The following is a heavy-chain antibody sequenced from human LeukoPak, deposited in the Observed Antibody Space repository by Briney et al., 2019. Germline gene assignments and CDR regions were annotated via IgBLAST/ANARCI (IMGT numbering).Heavy chain of an antibody. D-gene: IGHD3-10*01. J-gene: IGHJ4*02. V-gene: IGHV3-74*01. Sequence: GGSLRLSCAASGFTFSSYWMHWVRQAPGKGLVWVSRINSDASSTSYADSVKGRFTISRDNAKNSLYLQMNSLRAEDTAVYYCAREGREITMVRGVMLSWGQGTLVTVSS. CDR2: INSDASST. CDR3: AREGREITMVRGVMLS. CDR1: GFTFSSYW.